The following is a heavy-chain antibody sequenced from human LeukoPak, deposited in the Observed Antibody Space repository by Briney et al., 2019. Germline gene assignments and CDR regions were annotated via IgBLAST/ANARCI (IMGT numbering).Heavy chain of an antibody. Sequence: GGSLRLSCAASGFTFDDYAMHWVRQAPGKGLEWVSGISWNSGSIGYADSVKGRFTISIDNAKNSLYLQMNSLRAEDMALYYCAKGRDGYNFDAFDIWGQGTMVTVSS. J-gene: IGHJ3*02. CDR1: GFTFDDYA. CDR3: AKGRDGYNFDAFDI. D-gene: IGHD5-24*01. CDR2: ISWNSGSI. V-gene: IGHV3-9*03.